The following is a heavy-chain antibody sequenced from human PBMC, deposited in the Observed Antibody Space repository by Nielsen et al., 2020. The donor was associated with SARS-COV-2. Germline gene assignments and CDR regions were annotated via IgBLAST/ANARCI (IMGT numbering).Heavy chain of an antibody. V-gene: IGHV1-8*01. J-gene: IGHJ4*02. Sequence: ASVKVSCKASGYSFTNYDINWVRQATGQGLEWMGWMNPKTGTAGYAQKFQGRLTMTRNTSISTAYMELSSLRSEDTAVYYCARGRESYDYVWGSYRYRGYYFDYWGQGTLVPSPQ. CDR3: ARGRESYDYVWGSYRYRGYYFDY. CDR2: MNPKTGTA. CDR1: GYSFTNYD. D-gene: IGHD3-16*02.